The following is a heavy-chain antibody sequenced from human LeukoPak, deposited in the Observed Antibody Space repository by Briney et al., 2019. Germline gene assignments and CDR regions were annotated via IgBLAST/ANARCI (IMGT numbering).Heavy chain of an antibody. CDR1: GGSISSNSYY. J-gene: IGHJ4*02. V-gene: IGHV4-39*01. CDR3: ARHRMIVAPLYHFDY. Sequence: PSETLSLTCTVSGGSISSNSYYWGWLRPPPGKGLEWIGCIYYSGSTYYNPSLESRVTISVHTSKNQFFLRLSSVTAADTALYYCARHRMIVAPLYHFDYWGQGTLVTVSS. D-gene: IGHD2-21*01. CDR2: IYYSGST.